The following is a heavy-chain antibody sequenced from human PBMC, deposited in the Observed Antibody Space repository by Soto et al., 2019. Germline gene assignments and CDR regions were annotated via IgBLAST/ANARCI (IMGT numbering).Heavy chain of an antibody. D-gene: IGHD6-19*01. V-gene: IGHV4-38-2*02. CDR2: IYHTGTT. Sequence: PSETLSLTCAVSGGSINSSNWWTWIRQSPGRGLEWIASIYHTGTTYYTPSLESRVTISVDTSKNQFSLKLSSVTAADTAVYYCARDPEYSSGWSFDYWGQGTLVTVSS. J-gene: IGHJ4*02. CDR1: GGSINSSNW. CDR3: ARDPEYSSGWSFDY.